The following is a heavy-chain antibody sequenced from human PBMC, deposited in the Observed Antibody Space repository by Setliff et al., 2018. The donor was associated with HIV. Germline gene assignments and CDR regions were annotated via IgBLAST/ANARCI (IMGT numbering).Heavy chain of an antibody. CDR2: IYPGDSET. D-gene: IGHD3-10*01. Sequence: GESLKTSCKGSGYRFTSHWIAWVRQMSGKGVEWMGLIYPGDSETRYSPAFEGQVTISADKSTNTAFLQWTSLRASDTAMYFCTRQVPSPMVGRGTFDMWGQGTLVTVSS. CDR3: TRQVPSPMVGRGTFDM. J-gene: IGHJ3*02. CDR1: GYRFTSHW. V-gene: IGHV5-51*01.